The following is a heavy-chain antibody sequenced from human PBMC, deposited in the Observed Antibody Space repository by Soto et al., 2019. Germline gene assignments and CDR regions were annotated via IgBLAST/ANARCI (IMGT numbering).Heavy chain of an antibody. J-gene: IGHJ4*02. CDR2: IYPGDSET. CDR1: GYIFSSHW. Sequence: GESLKISCRASGYIFSSHWVGWVRQLPGEGLEWMGVIYPGDSETRYSPSFQGQVTISADKSISTVYLQWYNLKASDTAIYYSAKSGTCAGENCYRHVDFWGQGTLVTVSS. D-gene: IGHD2-21*01. CDR3: AKSGTCAGENCYRHVDF. V-gene: IGHV5-51*01.